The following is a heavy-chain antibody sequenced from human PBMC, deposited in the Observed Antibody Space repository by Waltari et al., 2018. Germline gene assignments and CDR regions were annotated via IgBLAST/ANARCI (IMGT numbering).Heavy chain of an antibody. CDR2: ITDNGDGT. CDR3: AKDRGRGDWYLDL. Sequence: EVQLLESGGGLVQPGGSLRLSCAASGLTFSNHAMNWVRRTPGKGLEWVSTITDNGDGTFYTDSVRGRFTVSRDNSRNTLYLQMSSLRAEDTAVYYCAKDRGRGDWYLDLWGRGTLVIVSS. J-gene: IGHJ2*01. D-gene: IGHD3-16*01. V-gene: IGHV3-23*01. CDR1: GLTFSNHA.